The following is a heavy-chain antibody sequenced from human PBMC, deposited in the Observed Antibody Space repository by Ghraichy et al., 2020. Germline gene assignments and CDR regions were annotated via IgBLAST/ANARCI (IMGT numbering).Heavy chain of an antibody. J-gene: IGHJ4*02. Sequence: GGSLRLSCAASGFTFSSYAMSWVRQAPGKGLEWVSAISGSGGSTYYADSVKGRFTISRDNSKNTLYLQMNSLRAEDTAVYYCAKGIAYCGGDCYRALTPFDYWGQGTLVTVSS. CDR1: GFTFSSYA. V-gene: IGHV3-23*01. CDR3: AKGIAYCGGDCYRALTPFDY. D-gene: IGHD2-21*01. CDR2: ISGSGGST.